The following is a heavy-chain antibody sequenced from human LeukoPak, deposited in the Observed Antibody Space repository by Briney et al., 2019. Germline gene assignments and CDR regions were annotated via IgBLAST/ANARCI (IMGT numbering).Heavy chain of an antibody. V-gene: IGHV3-23*01. Sequence: HPGGSLRLSCAASGFTFSSYAMSWVRQAPGKGLEWVSAISGSGGSTYYADSVKGRFTISRDNAKNSLYLQMNSLRAEDTAVYYCARVSRDFYSNYYYYYGMDVWGQGTTVTVSS. CDR1: GFTFSSYA. CDR3: ARVSRDFYSNYYYYYGMDV. CDR2: ISGSGGST. D-gene: IGHD4-11*01. J-gene: IGHJ6*02.